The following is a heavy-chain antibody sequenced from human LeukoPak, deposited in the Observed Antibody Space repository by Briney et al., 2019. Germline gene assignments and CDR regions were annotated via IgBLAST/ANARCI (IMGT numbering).Heavy chain of an antibody. CDR3: AREVQYQLHAFDI. CDR1: GGSINNYY. Sequence: SETLSLTCTVSGGSINNYYRSWIRPPPREGLERIVYIAYSGETPYNPSLKSRVTISPDTSKNQFSLNLNSMTAADTAVYYCAREVQYQLHAFDIWGQGTMVTVSS. J-gene: IGHJ3*02. D-gene: IGHD2-2*01. V-gene: IGHV4-59*01. CDR2: IAYSGET.